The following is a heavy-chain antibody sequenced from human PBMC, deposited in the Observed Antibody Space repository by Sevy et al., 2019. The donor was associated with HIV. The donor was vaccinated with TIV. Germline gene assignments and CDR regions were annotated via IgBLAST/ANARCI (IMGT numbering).Heavy chain of an antibody. Sequence: GGSLRLSCVASGFTFSSYSMNWVRQAPGKGLEWVSYISGSAGNIYYADSVKGRFTISRDNARNSRFLQMNSLRDEDTAVYYCARALRGHYIDVWGKGTTVTVSS. CDR3: ARALRGHYIDV. V-gene: IGHV3-48*02. CDR1: GFTFSSYS. J-gene: IGHJ6*03. CDR2: ISGSAGNI. D-gene: IGHD3-9*01.